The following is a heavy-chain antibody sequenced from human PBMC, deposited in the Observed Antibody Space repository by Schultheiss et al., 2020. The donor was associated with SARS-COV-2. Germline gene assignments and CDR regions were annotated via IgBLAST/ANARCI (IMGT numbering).Heavy chain of an antibody. CDR3: ARDLVYYYYMDV. Sequence: GGSLRLSCAASGFTFSSYAMSWVRQAPGKGLEWVSAISGSGGSTYYADSVKGRFTISRDNSKNTLYLQMNSLRAEDTAVYYCARDLVYYYYMDVWGKGTTVTVSS. CDR1: GFTFSSYA. D-gene: IGHD3-3*01. J-gene: IGHJ6*03. V-gene: IGHV3-23*01. CDR2: ISGSGGST.